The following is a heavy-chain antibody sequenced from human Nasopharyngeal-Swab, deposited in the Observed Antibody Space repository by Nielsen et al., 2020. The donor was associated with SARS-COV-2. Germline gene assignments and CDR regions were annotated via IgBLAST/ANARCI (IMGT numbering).Heavy chain of an antibody. J-gene: IGHJ4*02. CDR3: ARGRGITVTTPSPVFDY. CDR1: GGSFSGYY. Sequence: ESLKISCAVYGGSFSGYYWSWIRQSPGKGLEWIGETNHSGSINYNLSLKSRVTISVETSKNQFSLKLSSVTAADTAVYYCARGRGITVTTPSPVFDYWGQGTLVTVSS. V-gene: IGHV4-34*01. D-gene: IGHD1-20*01. CDR2: TNHSGSI.